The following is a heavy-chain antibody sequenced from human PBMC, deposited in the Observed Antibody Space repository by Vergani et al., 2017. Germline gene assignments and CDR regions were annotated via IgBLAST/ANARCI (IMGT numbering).Heavy chain of an antibody. CDR3: AKDIFDYYGSGSPIGVGMDV. J-gene: IGHJ6*02. Sequence: VQMVESGGGLVKPGGSLRLSCVASGFTFSHYTMHWVRQAPGKGLEWVATISFDGNKKDYTEAVRGRFTISRDSSKTLYLQMNSLRAEDTALDYCAKDIFDYYGSGSPIGVGMDVWGQGTTVTVSS. CDR2: ISFDGNKK. D-gene: IGHD3-10*01. CDR1: GFTFSHYT. V-gene: IGHV3-30*18.